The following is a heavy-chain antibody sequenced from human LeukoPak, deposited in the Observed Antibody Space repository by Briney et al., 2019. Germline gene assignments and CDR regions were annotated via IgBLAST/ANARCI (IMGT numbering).Heavy chain of an antibody. J-gene: IGHJ6*03. CDR1: GFTFSSYA. D-gene: IGHD1/OR15-1a*01. CDR3: AIKASQQDLFGHYYMDV. Sequence: GGSLRLSCAASGFTFSSYAMSWVRQAPGKGLEWVSAISGSGGSTYYADSVKGRFTISRDNSKNTLYLQMNSLRAEDTAVYYCAIKASQQDLFGHYYMDVWGKGTTVTISS. CDR2: ISGSGGST. V-gene: IGHV3-23*01.